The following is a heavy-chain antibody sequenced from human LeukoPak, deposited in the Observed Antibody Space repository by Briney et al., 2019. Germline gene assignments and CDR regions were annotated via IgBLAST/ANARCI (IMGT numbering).Heavy chain of an antibody. Sequence: ASVKVSCKASGYTLTSYGISWVRQAPGQGLEWMGWISANNGNKNYAQKLQGRVTMTTDTSTSTAYMELRSLRSDDTAVYYCAREHPHFGELWNDYWGQGTLVTVSS. J-gene: IGHJ4*02. CDR1: GYTLTSYG. V-gene: IGHV1-18*01. CDR2: ISANNGNK. D-gene: IGHD3-10*01. CDR3: AREHPHFGELWNDY.